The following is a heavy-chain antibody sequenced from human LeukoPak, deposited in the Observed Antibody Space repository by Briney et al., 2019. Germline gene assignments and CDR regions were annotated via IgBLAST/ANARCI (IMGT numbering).Heavy chain of an antibody. V-gene: IGHV4-39*01. Sequence: SETLSRTCTVSGSSISSSSYYWGCIRKPPGKGLAWIGSIYYSGSTYYNPSLKSRVTISVDTTKNQFSLKLTSVTAAYTAVYYCARVRLPPYYYYYYYMDVWGKGTTVTVSS. D-gene: IGHD5-18*01. CDR3: ARVRLPPYYYYYYYMDV. J-gene: IGHJ6*03. CDR2: IYYSGST. CDR1: GSSISSSSYY.